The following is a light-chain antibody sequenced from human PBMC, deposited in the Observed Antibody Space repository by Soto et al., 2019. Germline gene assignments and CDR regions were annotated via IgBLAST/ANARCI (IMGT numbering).Light chain of an antibody. CDR3: QQYYSYPRT. CDR2: DAS. J-gene: IGKJ1*01. V-gene: IGKV1-5*01. Sequence: DIQLTQCPSTLSASVGDRVTITCRASQVITGWLAWYQQKPGKAPNLLIYDASNVQSGVPPRFSGSGSGTDFTLTISCLQSEDFATYYCQQYYSYPRTFGQGTKVDIK. CDR1: QVITGW.